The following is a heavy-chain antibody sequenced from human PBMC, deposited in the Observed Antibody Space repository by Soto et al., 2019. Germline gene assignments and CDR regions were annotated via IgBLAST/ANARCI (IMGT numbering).Heavy chain of an antibody. Sequence: SETLSLTCTVSGDSISSGGSYWTWIRQHPGKGLEWIGYTYYIGSPYYNPSRQSRVTISVDTSKNQVSLKLSSVTAADTAVYYCARAGGTVAAINFYGLDVWGQGTTVTVSS. J-gene: IGHJ6*02. D-gene: IGHD1-26*01. CDR1: GDSISSGGSY. V-gene: IGHV4-31*03. CDR2: TYYIGSP. CDR3: ARAGGTVAAINFYGLDV.